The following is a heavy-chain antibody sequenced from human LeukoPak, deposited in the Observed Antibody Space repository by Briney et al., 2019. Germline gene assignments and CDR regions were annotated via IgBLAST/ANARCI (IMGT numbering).Heavy chain of an antibody. V-gene: IGHV3-30-3*01. CDR2: ISYDGSNK. D-gene: IGHD1-20*01. Sequence: GRSLRLSCAAPGFTFSSYAMHWVRQAPGKGLEWVAVISYDGSNKYYADSVKGRFTISRDNSKNTLYLQMNSLRAEDTAVYYCARPNNWNDVGGFYWGQGTLVTVSS. CDR1: GFTFSSYA. CDR3: ARPNNWNDVGGFY. J-gene: IGHJ4*02.